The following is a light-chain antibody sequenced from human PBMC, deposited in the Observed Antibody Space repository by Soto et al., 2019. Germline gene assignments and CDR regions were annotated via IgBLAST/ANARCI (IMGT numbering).Light chain of an antibody. V-gene: IGLV1-40*01. CDR1: SSNIGAGYD. J-gene: IGLJ2*01. CDR3: QSYDISLSVSVV. CDR2: GNT. Sequence: QSALTQPPSVSGAPGQRVTISCTGRSSNIGAGYDVQWYQQLPGAAPRLLIFGNTNRPSGVPDRFSGSRSGTSASLAISGLQAEDEADYYCQSYDISLSVSVVFGGGTQLTVL.